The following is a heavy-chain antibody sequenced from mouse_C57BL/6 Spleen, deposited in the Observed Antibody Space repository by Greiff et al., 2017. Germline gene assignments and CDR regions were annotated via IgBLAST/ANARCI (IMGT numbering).Heavy chain of an antibody. V-gene: IGHV1-22*01. CDR2: INPNNGGT. CDR1: GYTFTDYN. CDR3: ARGGLLWEGDY. Sequence: SGPELEKPGASVKMSCKASGYTFTDYNMHWVKQSHGKSLEWIGYINPNNGGTSYNQKFKGKATLTVNKSSSTAYMELRSLTSEDSAVYYCARGGLLWEGDYWGQGTTLTVSS. D-gene: IGHD2-1*01. J-gene: IGHJ2*01.